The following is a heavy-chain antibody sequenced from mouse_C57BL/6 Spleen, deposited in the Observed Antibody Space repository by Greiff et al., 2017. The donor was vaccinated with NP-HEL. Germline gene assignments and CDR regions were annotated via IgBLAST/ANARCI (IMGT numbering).Heavy chain of an antibody. Sequence: QVQLKQSGAELVRPGASVTLSCKASGYTFTDYEMHWVKQTPVHGLEWIGAIDPETGGTAYNQKFKGKAILTADKSSSTAYMELRSLTSEDSAVYYCTRSGRYAWFAYWGQGTLVTVSA. J-gene: IGHJ3*01. D-gene: IGHD1-1*01. CDR3: TRSGRYAWFAY. V-gene: IGHV1-15*01. CDR1: GYTFTDYE. CDR2: IDPETGGT.